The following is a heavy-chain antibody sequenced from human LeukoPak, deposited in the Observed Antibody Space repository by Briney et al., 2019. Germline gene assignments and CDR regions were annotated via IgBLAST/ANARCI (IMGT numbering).Heavy chain of an antibody. CDR2: INPNSGGT. CDR1: GYTFTGYY. CDR3: AREAHSSSWYGFGWFDP. J-gene: IGHJ5*02. D-gene: IGHD6-13*01. V-gene: IGHV1-2*02. Sequence: ASVKVSCKASGYTFTGYYMHWVRQAPGQGLEWMGWINPNSGGTNYAQKFQGRVTMTRDTSISTAYMELSRLRSDDTAVYYCAREAHSSSWYGFGWFDPWGQGTLVTVSS.